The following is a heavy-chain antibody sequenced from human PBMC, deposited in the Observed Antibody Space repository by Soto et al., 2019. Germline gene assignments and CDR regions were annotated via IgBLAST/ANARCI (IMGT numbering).Heavy chain of an antibody. Sequence: PGESLKISCKGSGYSFTSYWISWVRQMPGKGLEWMGRIDPSDSYTNYSPSFQGHVTISADKSISTAYLQWSSLKASDTAMYYCARQPTVTTVLYYYGMDVWGQGTTVTVSS. CDR2: IDPSDSYT. J-gene: IGHJ6*02. CDR3: ARQPTVTTVLYYYGMDV. CDR1: GYSFTSYW. D-gene: IGHD4-4*01. V-gene: IGHV5-10-1*01.